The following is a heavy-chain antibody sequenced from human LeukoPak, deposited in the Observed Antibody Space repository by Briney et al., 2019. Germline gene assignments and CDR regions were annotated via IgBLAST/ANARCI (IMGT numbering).Heavy chain of an antibody. CDR3: AKTKPQWLVLHRGYYFDY. CDR2: ISSSSSYI. V-gene: IGHV3-21*01. D-gene: IGHD6-19*01. J-gene: IGHJ4*02. CDR1: GFTFSSYS. Sequence: GGSLRLSCAASGFTFSSYSMNWVRQAPGKGLEWVSSISSSSSYIYYADSVKGRFTISRDNSKNTLYLQMNSLRAEDTAVYYCAKTKPQWLVLHRGYYFDYWGQGTLVTVSS.